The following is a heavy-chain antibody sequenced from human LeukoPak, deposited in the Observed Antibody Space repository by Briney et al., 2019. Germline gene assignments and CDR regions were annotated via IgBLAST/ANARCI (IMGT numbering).Heavy chain of an antibody. V-gene: IGHV3-48*02. D-gene: IGHD3-9*01. CDR3: ARDLYDILTGYYLARTFGY. J-gene: IGHJ4*02. Sequence: GGSLRLSCAAPGFTFSNAWMSWVRQAPGKGLEWVSYIRSSSSTIYYADSVKGRFTISRDNAKNSLYLQMNRLRDEDTAVYYCARDLYDILTGYYLARTFGYWGQGTLVTVSS. CDR1: GFTFSNAW. CDR2: IRSSSSTI.